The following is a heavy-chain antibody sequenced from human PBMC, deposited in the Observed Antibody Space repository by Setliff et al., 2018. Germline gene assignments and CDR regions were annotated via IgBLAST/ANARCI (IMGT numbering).Heavy chain of an antibody. CDR3: ARDASFGFDV. CDR1: GDSINHFF. Sequence: KPSETLSLTCSVSGDSINHFFWTWVRLSPGKGLEWIGYIYYSGGATYNPSLRGRASIAIGASKAHFPLDLRTVTTADTAVYYCARDASFGFDVWGPGITVTVSS. J-gene: IGHJ6*02. V-gene: IGHV4-59*01. CDR2: IYYSGGA. D-gene: IGHD2-2*01.